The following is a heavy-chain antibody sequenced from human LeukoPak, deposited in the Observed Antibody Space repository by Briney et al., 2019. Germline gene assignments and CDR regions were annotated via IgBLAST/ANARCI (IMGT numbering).Heavy chain of an antibody. V-gene: IGHV3-30*18. CDR1: GFTFSSYG. CDR2: ISYDGSNK. CDR3: AKAGAYCSGGSCPGWFDP. Sequence: GRSLRLSCAASGFTFSSYGMHWVRQAPGKGLEWVAVISYDGSNKYYADSVKDRFTISRDNSKNTLYLQMNSLRAEDTAVYYCAKAGAYCSGGSCPGWFDPWGQGTLVTVSS. J-gene: IGHJ5*02. D-gene: IGHD2-15*01.